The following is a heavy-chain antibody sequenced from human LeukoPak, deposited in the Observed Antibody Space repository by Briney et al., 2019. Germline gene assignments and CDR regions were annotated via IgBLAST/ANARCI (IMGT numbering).Heavy chain of an antibody. V-gene: IGHV4-4*02. J-gene: IGHJ5*02. CDR1: GGSISSSNW. Sequence: SGTLSLTCAVSGGSISSSNWWSLVRQPPGKGLEWIGEIYHSGSTNYNPSLKSRVTISVDKSKNQFSLKLSSVTAADTAVYYCAREGHCSGGSCYGEQNNNWFDPWGQGTLVTVSS. D-gene: IGHD2-15*01. CDR3: AREGHCSGGSCYGEQNNNWFDP. CDR2: IYHSGST.